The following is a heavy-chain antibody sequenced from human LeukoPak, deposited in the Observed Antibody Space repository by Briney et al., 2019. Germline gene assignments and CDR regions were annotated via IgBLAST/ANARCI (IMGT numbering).Heavy chain of an antibody. CDR1: GFTVSSNY. V-gene: IGHV3-53*01. J-gene: IGHJ4*02. D-gene: IGHD6-19*01. CDR2: IYSGGST. CDR3: ARTIVVAGFTDYFDY. Sequence: PGGSQRLSCAASGFTVSSNYMSWVRQAPGRGLEWVSVIYSGGSTYYADSVEGRFTISRDNSKNMLYLQMNSLRAEDTAVYYCARTIVVAGFTDYFDYWGQGTLVSVSS.